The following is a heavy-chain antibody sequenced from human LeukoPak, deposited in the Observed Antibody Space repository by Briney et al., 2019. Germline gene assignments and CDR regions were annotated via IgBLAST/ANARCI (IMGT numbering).Heavy chain of an antibody. V-gene: IGHV4-39*07. D-gene: IGHD5-12*01. J-gene: IGHJ4*02. CDR2: IYYSGST. Sequence: SETLSLTCTVSGGSISSSSYYWGWIRQPPGKGLEWIGSIYYSGSTYCNPSLKSRVTISVDTSKNQFSLKPSSVTAADTAVYYCARSSEHSGYDYVYWGQGTLVTVSS. CDR1: GGSISSSSYY. CDR3: ARSSEHSGYDYVY.